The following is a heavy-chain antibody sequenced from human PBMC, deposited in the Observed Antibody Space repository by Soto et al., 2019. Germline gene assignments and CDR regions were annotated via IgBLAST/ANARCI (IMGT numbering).Heavy chain of an antibody. CDR2: IIPIFGTT. V-gene: IGHV1-69*01. D-gene: IGHD1-1*01. CDR1: GGTFNNYA. CDR3: VMVNDVFDY. Sequence: QVQLVQSGAEVKKPGSSVKVSCKASGGTFNNYAFIWVRQAPGQGLQWMGGIIPIFGTTKYAQKFLGRVTITADDSTSTVYLDLSSLRSEDTAVYYCVMVNDVFDYWGQGTLVTVSS. J-gene: IGHJ4*02.